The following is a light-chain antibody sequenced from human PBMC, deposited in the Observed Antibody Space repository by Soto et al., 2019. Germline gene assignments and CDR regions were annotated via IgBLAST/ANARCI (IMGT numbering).Light chain of an antibody. CDR3: QQYNTYPWT. J-gene: IGKJ1*01. CDR2: KAS. V-gene: IGKV1-5*03. Sequence: DIQMTQSPSTLSASVGDRVTITCRASQSISSWLAWYQQKPGKAPNLLIYKASYLESGVPSRFSGSGSGTDFTLTISSLQPEDFATYYCQQYNTYPWTFGQGTNVGVK. CDR1: QSISSW.